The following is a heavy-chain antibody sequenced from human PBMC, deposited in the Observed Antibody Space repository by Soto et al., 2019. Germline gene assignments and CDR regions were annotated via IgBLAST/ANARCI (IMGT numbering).Heavy chain of an antibody. CDR3: ARAPYSSGHNDAFDI. CDR2: IYNSGST. D-gene: IGHD6-25*01. V-gene: IGHV4-31*03. Sequence: PSETLSLTCTVSGGSISSGGYYWSWIRQHPGKGLEWIGYIYNSGSTYYNPSLKSRVTISVDTSKNQFSLKLSSVTAADTALYSCARAPYSSGHNDAFDIWGHGTMVTVSS. J-gene: IGHJ3*02. CDR1: GGSISSGGYY.